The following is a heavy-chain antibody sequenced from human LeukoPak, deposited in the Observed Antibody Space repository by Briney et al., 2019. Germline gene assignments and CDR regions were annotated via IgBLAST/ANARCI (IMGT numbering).Heavy chain of an antibody. CDR2: ISSSSSTI. CDR3: ERGDPAVDY. Sequence: GRSLRLSCAASGFTFSSYSMNWVRQAPRKWLEWVSYISSSSSTIYYPDSVKGRFTISRDNAKNSLYLQMNSLRAEDTAVYYWERGDPAVDYWGQGTLVTVSS. CDR1: GFTFSSYS. V-gene: IGHV3-48*01. J-gene: IGHJ4*02.